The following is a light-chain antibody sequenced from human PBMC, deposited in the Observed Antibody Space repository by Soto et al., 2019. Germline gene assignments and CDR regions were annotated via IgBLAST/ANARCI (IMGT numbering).Light chain of an antibody. CDR1: QGSRND. V-gene: IGKV1-17*01. CDR3: QQYNPYSP. CDR2: DAS. J-gene: IGKJ5*01. Sequence: DIQMTQSRSSLSASVGDRDTSTCRASQGSRNDLGWYQQKPGKAPNPPIYDASSLKSGVPARFSGSGSGTEFTLTISSLHPDDFATYYCQQYNPYSPFGQGTRPAI.